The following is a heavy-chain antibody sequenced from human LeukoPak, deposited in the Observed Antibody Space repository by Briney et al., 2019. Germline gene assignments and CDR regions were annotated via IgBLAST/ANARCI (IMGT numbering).Heavy chain of an antibody. CDR1: GGSISSSSYY. CDR3: ARHLYSSSMYGWFDP. J-gene: IGHJ5*02. Sequence: PSETLSLTCTVSGGSISSSSYYWGWIRQPPGKGLEWIGSIYYSGSTYYNPSLMSRVTISVDTSKNQFSLKLSSVTAADTAVYYCARHLYSSSMYGWFDPWGQGTLVTVSS. CDR2: IYYSGST. V-gene: IGHV4-39*01. D-gene: IGHD6-13*01.